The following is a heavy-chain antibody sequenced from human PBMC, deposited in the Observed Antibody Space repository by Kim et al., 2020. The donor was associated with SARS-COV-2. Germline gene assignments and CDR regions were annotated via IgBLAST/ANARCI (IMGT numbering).Heavy chain of an antibody. J-gene: IGHJ4*02. V-gene: IGHV3-23*01. Sequence: GGSLRLSCAASGFTFSSYAMSWVRQAPGKGLEWVSAISGSGGSTYYADSVKGRFTISRDNSKNTLYLQMNSLRAEDTAVYYCAKATARSFLITTFDLFYYFDYWGQGTLVTVSS. CDR1: GFTFSSYA. CDR2: ISGSGGST. D-gene: IGHD3-22*01. CDR3: AKATARSFLITTFDLFYYFDY.